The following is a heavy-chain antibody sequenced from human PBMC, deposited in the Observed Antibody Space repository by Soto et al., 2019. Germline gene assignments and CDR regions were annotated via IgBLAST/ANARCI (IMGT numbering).Heavy chain of an antibody. CDR2: IWYDGSRT. CDR1: GFSFSSYG. V-gene: IGHV3-33*01. D-gene: IGHD1-20*01. Sequence: PGGSLRLSCAASGFSFSSYGMHWVRQAPGKGLEWVAVIWYDGSRTYYTDSVKGRFTISRDNSKNTLYLQMNSLRAEDTAVYYCAREEVSARKHYGMDVWGQGTTVTVSS. J-gene: IGHJ6*02. CDR3: AREEVSARKHYGMDV.